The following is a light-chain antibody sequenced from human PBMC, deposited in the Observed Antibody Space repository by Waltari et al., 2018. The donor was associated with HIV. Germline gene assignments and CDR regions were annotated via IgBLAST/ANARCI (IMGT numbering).Light chain of an antibody. CDR2: QAS. CDR3: QQYDTFPYT. CDR1: QKISSW. V-gene: IGKV1-5*01. Sequence: DIQMTQSPSTLSASVGDRVTITCRASQKISSWLAWYRQRPGKAPNLLIYQASTLQGGVPSRFSGSGSGTDFTLTINRLQSDDFGTYYCQQYDTFPYTFGPGTNLEIK. J-gene: IGKJ2*01.